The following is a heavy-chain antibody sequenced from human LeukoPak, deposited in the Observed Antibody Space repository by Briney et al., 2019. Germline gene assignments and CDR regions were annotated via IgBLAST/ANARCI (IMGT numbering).Heavy chain of an antibody. CDR1: GYTFTGYY. CDR3: ARRYFVSGSYYTDY. J-gene: IGHJ4*02. D-gene: IGHD3-10*01. V-gene: IGHV1-2*02. CDR2: INPNNGGT. Sequence: ASVKVSCKASGYTFTGYYMHWVRQAPGQGLEWMGWINPNNGGTNYAQKFQGRVTMTRDTSISTAYMELSRLRSDDTAVYYCARRYFVSGSYYTDYWGQGTLVTVSS.